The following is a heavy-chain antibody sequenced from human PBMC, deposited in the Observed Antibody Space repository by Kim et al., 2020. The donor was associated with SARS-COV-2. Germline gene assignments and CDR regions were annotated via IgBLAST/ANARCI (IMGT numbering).Heavy chain of an antibody. CDR1: GGSFSGYY. Sequence: SETLSLTCAVYGGSFSGYYWSWIRQPPGKGLEWIGEINHSGSTNYNPSLKSRVTLSVDTSKNQFHLNLSSVTAADTAVYYCARVPPAGAGHSGYDLFDYWGQGTLVTVSS. CDR3: ARVPPAGAGHSGYDLFDY. J-gene: IGHJ4*02. D-gene: IGHD5-12*01. CDR2: INHSGST. V-gene: IGHV4-34*01.